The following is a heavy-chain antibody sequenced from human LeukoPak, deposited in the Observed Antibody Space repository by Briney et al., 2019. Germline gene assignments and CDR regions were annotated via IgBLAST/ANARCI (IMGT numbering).Heavy chain of an antibody. D-gene: IGHD3-10*01. Sequence: SETLSLTCTVSGGSIRSSYYYWGWIRQPPGKGLEWIGSIYDSGSTYYNPSLKSRVTISVDTTKNQFSLKLSSMTAADTAVYYCARVRGSFDYWGQGILVTVSS. CDR3: ARVRGSFDY. J-gene: IGHJ4*02. CDR2: IYDSGST. V-gene: IGHV4-39*02. CDR1: GGSIRSSYYY.